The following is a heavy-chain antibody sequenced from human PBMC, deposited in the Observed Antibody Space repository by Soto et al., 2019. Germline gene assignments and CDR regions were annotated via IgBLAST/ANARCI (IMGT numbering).Heavy chain of an antibody. D-gene: IGHD3-9*01. CDR2: IYYSGST. V-gene: IGHV4-39*01. CDR3: ARHVMTGPYNHSPSALHV. J-gene: IGHJ6*02. CDR1: GGSITSSGYY. Sequence: PSETLALTCSVSGGSITSSGYYCGGIRQPPGKGLEWIGNIYYSGSTYYNPSLKIRVTSSVDTSKNQFSLNLSSVTAADTAVYFCARHVMTGPYNHSPSALHVWGQGTTVTVSS.